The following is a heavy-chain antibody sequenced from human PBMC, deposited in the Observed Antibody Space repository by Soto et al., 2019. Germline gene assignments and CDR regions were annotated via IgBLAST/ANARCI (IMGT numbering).Heavy chain of an antibody. CDR1: GGSVSTGMKY. J-gene: IGHJ6*02. Sequence: SETLSLTCTVSGGSVSTGMKYWGWVLQPPGKALEFIGYMYKTGETLLNSSLKSRVTLSMETSKNQFSLTLSSVTAADTAVYFCMKAHESGDFLGMSVWGPGTTVTVSS. V-gene: IGHV4-61*01. D-gene: IGHD3-10*01. CDR2: MYKTGET. CDR3: MKAHESGDFLGMSV.